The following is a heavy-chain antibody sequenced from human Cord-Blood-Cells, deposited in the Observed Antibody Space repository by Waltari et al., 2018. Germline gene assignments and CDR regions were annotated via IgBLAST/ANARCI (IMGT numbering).Heavy chain of an antibody. Sequence: QVQLQESGPGLVQPSGTLSLTCAVSGGSISSSNWWSWVRQPPGKGLEWIGEIYHSGSTNYNPSLKSRVTISVDKSKNQFSLKLSSVTAADTAVYYCARDSYAAAGTERQTNWGQGTLVTVSS. V-gene: IGHV4-4*02. CDR1: GGSISSSNW. CDR2: IYHSGST. CDR3: ARDSYAAAGTERQTN. D-gene: IGHD6-13*01. J-gene: IGHJ4*02.